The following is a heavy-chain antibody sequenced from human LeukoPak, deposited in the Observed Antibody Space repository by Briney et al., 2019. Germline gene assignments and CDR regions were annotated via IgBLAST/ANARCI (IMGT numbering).Heavy chain of an antibody. J-gene: IGHJ4*02. Sequence: SVKVSCKASGGTFSSYAISWVRQAPGQGLEWMGRIIPIPGIANYAQKFQGRVTITADKSTSTAYMELSSLRSEDTAVYYCARDPRISLGGGYFDYWGQGTLVTVSS. V-gene: IGHV1-69*04. CDR2: IIPIPGIA. D-gene: IGHD3-16*01. CDR1: GGTFSSYA. CDR3: ARDPRISLGGGYFDY.